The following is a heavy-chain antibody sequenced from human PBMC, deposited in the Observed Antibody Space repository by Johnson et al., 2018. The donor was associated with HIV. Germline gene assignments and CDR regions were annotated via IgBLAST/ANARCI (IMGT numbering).Heavy chain of an antibody. J-gene: IGHJ3*02. CDR1: GFTFSSYA. D-gene: IGHD2-15*01. V-gene: IGHV3-30*04. CDR3: ARDGAIPPGQYCSGGSCHGGDAFDI. Sequence: QVQLVESGGGVVQPGRSLRLSCAASGFTFSSYAMHWVRQAPGKGLEWVAVISYDGNNKYYADSVKGRFTISRDNSKNTLFLQMNSLRAEDTAVYYCARDGAIPPGQYCSGGSCHGGDAFDIWGQGTMVTVSS. CDR2: ISYDGNNK.